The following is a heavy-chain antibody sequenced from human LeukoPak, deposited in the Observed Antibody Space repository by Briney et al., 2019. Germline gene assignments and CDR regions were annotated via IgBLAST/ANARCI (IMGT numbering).Heavy chain of an antibody. V-gene: IGHV3-30-3*01. CDR1: GFTFSSYA. J-gene: IGHJ3*02. CDR3: ERGKVTTLGAFDI. CDR2: ISYDGSNK. Sequence: GGSLRLSCAASGFTFSSYAMHWVRQAPGKGLEWVAVISYDGSNKYYADSVKGRFTISRDNSKNTLYLQMNSLRAEDTAVYYCERGKVTTLGAFDIWGQGTMVTVSS. D-gene: IGHD4-17*01.